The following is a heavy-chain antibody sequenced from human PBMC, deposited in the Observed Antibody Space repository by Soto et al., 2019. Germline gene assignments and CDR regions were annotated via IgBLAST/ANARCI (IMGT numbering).Heavy chain of an antibody. V-gene: IGHV4-59*08. CDR2: IYYSGST. CDR3: ARVHVMVVAGSTFDY. J-gene: IGHJ4*01. CDR1: VGSMSSYY. D-gene: IGHD6-19*01. Sequence: PSETLSLTCTVSVGSMSSYYWSWIRQPPGKGLEWIGYIYYSGSTNYNPSLKSRVTISVDTSKNQFSLKLTSVTAADTAVYYCARVHVMVVAGSTFDYWGHGTLVTVSS.